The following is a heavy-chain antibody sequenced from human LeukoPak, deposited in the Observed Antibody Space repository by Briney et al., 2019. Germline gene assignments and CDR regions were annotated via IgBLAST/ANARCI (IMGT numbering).Heavy chain of an antibody. CDR3: ARVMVPGHRWFDP. Sequence: ASVKVSCKASGYTFTGYYMHWVRQAPGQGLEWMGWINPNSGGTNYAQKFQGRVTMTRDTSISTACMELSRLRSDDTAVYYCARVMVPGHRWFDPWGQGTLVTVSS. CDR2: INPNSGGT. V-gene: IGHV1-2*02. CDR1: GYTFTGYY. J-gene: IGHJ5*02. D-gene: IGHD2-2*01.